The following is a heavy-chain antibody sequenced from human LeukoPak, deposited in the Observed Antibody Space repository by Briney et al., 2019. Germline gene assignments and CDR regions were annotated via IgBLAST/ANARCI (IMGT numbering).Heavy chain of an antibody. CDR1: GYTFTGYY. Sequence: ASVKVSCKASGYTFTGYYMHWVRQAPGQGLEWMGWINPNSGGTNYAQKFQGRVTMTRDTSISTAYMELSRLRSDDTAVYYCARDGGLLWFGNIDYWGQGTLATVSS. CDR3: ARDGGLLWFGNIDY. D-gene: IGHD3-10*01. J-gene: IGHJ4*02. V-gene: IGHV1-2*02. CDR2: INPNSGGT.